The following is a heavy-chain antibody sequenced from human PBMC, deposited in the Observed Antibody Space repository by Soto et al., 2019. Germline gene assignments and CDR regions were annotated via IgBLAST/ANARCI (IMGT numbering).Heavy chain of an antibody. CDR3: TRGPRPTSIGTGAF. V-gene: IGHV3-74*01. Sequence: EVQLVESGGGLVQPGGSLRLSCAASGFTFNMYWMHWVRQAPGEGLEWVSRISDDGSTTYYAASVEGRFTISRDNAKNALYLQMTSLRADDTAVYYCTRGPRPTSIGTGAFWGQGTLVTVSS. CDR2: ISDDGSTT. D-gene: IGHD3-10*01. CDR1: GFTFNMYW. J-gene: IGHJ4*02.